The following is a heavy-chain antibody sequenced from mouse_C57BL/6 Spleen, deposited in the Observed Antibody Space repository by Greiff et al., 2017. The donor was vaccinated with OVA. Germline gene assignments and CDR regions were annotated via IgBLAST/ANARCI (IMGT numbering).Heavy chain of an antibody. J-gene: IGHJ3*01. D-gene: IGHD1-1*01. CDR1: GYTFTDYY. Sequence: EVQLQQSGPELVKPGASVKISCKASGYTFTDYYMNWVKQSHGKSLEWIGDINPNNGGTSYNQKFKGKATLTVDKSSSTAYMELRSLTSEDSAVYYCARGYYGSSYVWFAYWGQGTLVTVSA. CDR3: ARGYYGSSYVWFAY. CDR2: INPNNGGT. V-gene: IGHV1-26*01.